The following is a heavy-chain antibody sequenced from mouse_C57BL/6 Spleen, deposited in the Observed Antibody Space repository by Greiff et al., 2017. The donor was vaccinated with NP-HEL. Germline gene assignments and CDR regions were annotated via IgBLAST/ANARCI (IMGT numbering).Heavy chain of an antibody. CDR3: ARDYGSSLDY. Sequence: EVQGVESGGGLVKPGGSLKLSCAASGFTFSDYGMHWVRQAPEKGLEWVAYISSGSSTIYYADTVKGRFTIPRAHATTTMFLQMTSLRSEDTAMYYCARDYGSSLDYWGQGTTLTVSS. CDR1: GFTFSDYG. CDR2: ISSGSSTI. D-gene: IGHD1-1*01. J-gene: IGHJ2*01. V-gene: IGHV5-17*01.